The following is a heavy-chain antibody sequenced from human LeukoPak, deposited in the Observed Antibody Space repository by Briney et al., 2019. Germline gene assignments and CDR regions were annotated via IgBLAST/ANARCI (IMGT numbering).Heavy chain of an antibody. CDR1: GDSFTSYW. V-gene: IGHV5-51*01. J-gene: IGHJ4*02. Sequence: ESLKISCKGSGDSFTSYWIGWVRHMPGKGLEGMVIIYPGDSDTRYSPSFQGQVTISADKSISTAYLQWSSLKASDTAMYYCARGSHSGYDYPPDFDCWGQGTLVTVS. CDR2: IYPGDSDT. D-gene: IGHD5-12*01. CDR3: ARGSHSGYDYPPDFDC.